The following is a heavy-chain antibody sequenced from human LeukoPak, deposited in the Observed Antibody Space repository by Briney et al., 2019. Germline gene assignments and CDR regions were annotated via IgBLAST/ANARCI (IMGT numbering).Heavy chain of an antibody. CDR3: ARGDSYSPFSFDS. CDR1: GDSFSILA. Sequence: ASVKVSCKASGDSFSILALSWVRQAPGQGLEWMGSVIPVFGTPNYAQKFQGRATIIIDKSTSTGYMELSSLRSEDTVVYYCARGDSYSPFSFDSWGQGTLVTVSS. J-gene: IGHJ4*02. CDR2: VIPVFGTP. V-gene: IGHV1-69*05. D-gene: IGHD2-21*02.